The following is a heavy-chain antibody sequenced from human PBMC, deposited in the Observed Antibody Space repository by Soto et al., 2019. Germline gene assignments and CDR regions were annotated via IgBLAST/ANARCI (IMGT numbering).Heavy chain of an antibody. D-gene: IGHD6-19*01. J-gene: IGHJ4*02. Sequence: QVQLQESGPGLVKASETLSLTCTVSGGSMSPYYWSWIRQSPGVGLEWIANVYYSGYTHYNPSLKTRVTISVDTSENQLSLKLTSVTAADTAVYYCARGLAPVALDYWGTGALVTVSS. CDR2: VYYSGYT. V-gene: IGHV4-59*01. CDR3: ARGLAPVALDY. CDR1: GGSMSPYY.